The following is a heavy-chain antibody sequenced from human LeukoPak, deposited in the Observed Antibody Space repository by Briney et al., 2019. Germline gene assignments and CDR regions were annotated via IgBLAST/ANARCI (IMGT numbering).Heavy chain of an antibody. J-gene: IGHJ5*02. CDR1: GGSITSYY. CDR2: IYYSGST. D-gene: IGHD7-27*01. CDR3: ARRRANWGP. Sequence: SETLSLTCTVSGGSITSYYWSWIRQPPGKGLEWIGCIYYSGSTDYNPSLKSRVTISVDTSKNQFSLKLSSVTAADTAVYYCARRRANWGPWGQGTLVTVSS. V-gene: IGHV4-59*01.